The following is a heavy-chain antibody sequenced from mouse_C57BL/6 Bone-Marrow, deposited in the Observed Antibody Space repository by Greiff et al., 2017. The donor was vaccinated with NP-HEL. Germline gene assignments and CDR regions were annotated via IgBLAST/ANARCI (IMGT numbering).Heavy chain of an antibody. CDR1: GFSLTSYG. CDR3: AKRVYGSSYGAMDY. J-gene: IGHJ4*01. CDR2: IWRGGST. D-gene: IGHD1-1*01. V-gene: IGHV2-5*01. Sequence: VKLVESGPGLVQPSQSLSITCTVSGFSLTSYGVHWVRQSPGKGLEWLGVIWRGGSTDYNAAFMSRLSITKDNSKSQVFFKMNSLQADDTAIYYCAKRVYGSSYGAMDYWGQGTSVTVSS.